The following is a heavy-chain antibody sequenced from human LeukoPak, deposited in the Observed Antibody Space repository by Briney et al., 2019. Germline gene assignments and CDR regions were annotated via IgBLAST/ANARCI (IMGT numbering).Heavy chain of an antibody. CDR2: INHSGST. CDR1: GGSFSGYY. Sequence: PSETLSLTYAVYGGSFSGYYWSWIRQPPGKGLEWIGEINHSGSTNYNPSLKSRVTISVDTSKNQFSLKLSSVTAADTAVYYCARGGPGLATMIVVVTYNWFDPWGQGTLVTVSS. J-gene: IGHJ5*02. D-gene: IGHD3-22*01. V-gene: IGHV4-34*01. CDR3: ARGGPGLATMIVVVTYNWFDP.